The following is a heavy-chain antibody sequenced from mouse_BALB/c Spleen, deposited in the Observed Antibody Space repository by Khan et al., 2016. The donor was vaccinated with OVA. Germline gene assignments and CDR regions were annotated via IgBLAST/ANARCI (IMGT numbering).Heavy chain of an antibody. CDR3: ARRYYGSSYPGFVY. CDR2: IYPGSGSI. Sequence: QVQLQQSGPELVKPGASVKMSCNASGYSFTDYIISWVKRRTGQGLQWIGEIYPGSGSIYSNEKFKGKATLTADKSSNTAYMQRSSLTSEDTAVYFCARRYYGSSYPGFVYWGQATLVTVSA. V-gene: IGHV1-77*01. CDR1: GYSFTDYI. D-gene: IGHD1-1*01. J-gene: IGHJ3*01.